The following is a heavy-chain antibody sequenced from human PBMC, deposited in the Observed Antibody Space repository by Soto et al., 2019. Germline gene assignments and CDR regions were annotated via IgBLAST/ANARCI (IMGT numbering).Heavy chain of an antibody. CDR2: INPSGGST. D-gene: IGHD3-10*01. V-gene: IGHV1-46*01. Sequence: ASVKVSCKASGYTFTSYYMHWVRQSPAQGLEWMGIINPSGGSTSYAQKFQGRVTMTRDTSTSAVCMELSSLRSEDTAVYYCARDLTMVRGTAGGYYGMDVWGQGTTVTVSS. CDR1: GYTFTSYY. CDR3: ARDLTMVRGTAGGYYGMDV. J-gene: IGHJ6*02.